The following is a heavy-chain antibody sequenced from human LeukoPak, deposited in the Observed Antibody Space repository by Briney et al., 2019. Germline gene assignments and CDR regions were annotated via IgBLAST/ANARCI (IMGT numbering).Heavy chain of an antibody. V-gene: IGHV3-7*01. J-gene: IGHJ4*02. Sequence: GGSLRLSCAASGFTFSSYWVSWVRQAPGKGLEWVANIKQDGSEKYYVDSVKGRFTISRDNAKNSLYLQMNSLRAEDTAVYYCARWYFDYWGQGTPVTVSS. CDR3: ARWYFDY. CDR1: GFTFSSYW. CDR2: IKQDGSEK.